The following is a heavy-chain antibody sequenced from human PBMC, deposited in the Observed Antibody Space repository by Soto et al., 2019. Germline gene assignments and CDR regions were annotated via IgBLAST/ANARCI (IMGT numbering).Heavy chain of an antibody. D-gene: IGHD4-17*01. CDR3: ARGWEGKYDYGDYGGAFDI. CDR2: IWYDGSNK. Sequence: GGSLRLSCAASGFTFSSYGMHWVRQAPGKGLEWVAVIWYDGSNKYYADSVKGRFTISRDNSKNTLYLQMNSLRAEDTAVYYCARGWEGKYDYGDYGGAFDIWGQGTMVTVSS. V-gene: IGHV3-33*01. CDR1: GFTFSSYG. J-gene: IGHJ3*02.